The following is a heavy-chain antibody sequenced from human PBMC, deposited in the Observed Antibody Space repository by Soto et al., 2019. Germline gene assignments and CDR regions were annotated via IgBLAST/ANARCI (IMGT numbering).Heavy chain of an antibody. CDR3: ARVDRSGWTPNFFES. CDR1: GGSFSGSY. J-gene: IGHJ4*02. V-gene: IGHV4-34*01. D-gene: IGHD6-19*01. Sequence: SETLSLTCAVYGGSFSGSYWSWIRQPPGKGLEWIGEIDHGGSTNYNSSLKSRVTISLDTSKRQFSLNLRSVTAADTALYYCARVDRSGWTPNFFESWGQGILVTVSS. CDR2: IDHGGST.